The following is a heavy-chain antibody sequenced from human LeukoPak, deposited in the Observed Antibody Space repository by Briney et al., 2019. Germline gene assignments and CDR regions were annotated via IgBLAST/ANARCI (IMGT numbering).Heavy chain of an antibody. CDR3: ARSHYYDILTGYYIGPPAIRFDP. J-gene: IGHJ5*02. D-gene: IGHD3-9*01. V-gene: IGHV4-61*10. Sequence: SETLSLTCTVSGGSISSGSYYWSWIRQPAGKGLEWIGYIYYSGSTNYNPSLKSRVTISVDTSKNQFSLKLSSVTAADTAVYYCARSHYYDILTGYYIGPPAIRFDPWGQGTLVTVSS. CDR2: IYYSGST. CDR1: GGSISSGSYY.